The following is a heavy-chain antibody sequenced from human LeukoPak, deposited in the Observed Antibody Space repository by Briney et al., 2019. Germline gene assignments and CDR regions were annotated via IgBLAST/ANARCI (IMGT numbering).Heavy chain of an antibody. V-gene: IGHV4-4*08. D-gene: IGHD3-22*01. Sequence: PSETLSLTCTVSGGSISSYYWSWIRQPPGKGLEWIGRIYTSGSTNYNPSLKSRVTISVDTSKNQFSLKLSSVTAADTAVYYCARDAHYYDSSGPLDYWGQGTLVTLSS. CDR2: IYTSGST. CDR1: GGSISSYY. J-gene: IGHJ4*02. CDR3: ARDAHYYDSSGPLDY.